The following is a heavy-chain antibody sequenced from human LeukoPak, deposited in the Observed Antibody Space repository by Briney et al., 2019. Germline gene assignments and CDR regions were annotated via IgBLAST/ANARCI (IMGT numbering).Heavy chain of an antibody. CDR1: GFTFSSYN. D-gene: IGHD3-22*01. V-gene: IGHV3-21*03. CDR3: ASDVTLIVTFIGDAFDI. Sequence: GGSLRLSCAASGFTFSSYNMNWVRQAPGKGLEWVSSITSGSSYIYYADSVKGRFTISRDNAKNSLYLQMNSLRAEDTALYYCASDVTLIVTFIGDAFDIWGQGTMVTVSS. J-gene: IGHJ3*02. CDR2: ITSGSSYI.